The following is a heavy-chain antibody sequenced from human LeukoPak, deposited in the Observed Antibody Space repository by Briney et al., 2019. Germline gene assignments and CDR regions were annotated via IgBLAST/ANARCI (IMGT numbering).Heavy chain of an antibody. D-gene: IGHD6-13*01. CDR3: ARVADSSSWFYFDY. V-gene: IGHV4-59*01. CDR2: IYYSGST. CDR1: GGPISSYY. J-gene: IGHJ4*02. Sequence: SETLSLTCTVSGGPISSYYWSWIRQPPGKGLEWIGYIYYSGSTNYNPSLKSRVTISVDTSKNQFSLKLSSVTAADTAVYYCARVADSSSWFYFDYWGQGTLVTVSS.